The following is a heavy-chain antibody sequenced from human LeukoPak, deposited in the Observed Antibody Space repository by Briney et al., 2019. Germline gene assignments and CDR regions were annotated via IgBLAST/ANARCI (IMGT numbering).Heavy chain of an antibody. V-gene: IGHV4-59*08. Sequence: SETLSLTCTVSGVSISSYYWSWIRQPPGKGLEWIGYIYYSGSTNYNPPLKSRVTISVDTSKNQFSLKLSSVTAADTAVYYCARLNKSYYYGMDVWGQGTTVTVSS. CDR3: ARLNKSYYYGMDV. CDR2: IYYSGST. D-gene: IGHD2/OR15-2a*01. J-gene: IGHJ6*02. CDR1: GVSISSYY.